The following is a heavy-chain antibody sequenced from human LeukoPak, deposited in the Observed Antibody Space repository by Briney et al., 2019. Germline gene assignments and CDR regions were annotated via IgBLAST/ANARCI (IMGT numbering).Heavy chain of an antibody. CDR1: GFTFSSYA. CDR2: ISYDGSNK. CDR3: ARERMVRGVIIA. Sequence: GRSLRLSCAASGFTFSSYAMHWVRQAPGKGLEWVAVISYDGSNKYYADSVKGRFTISRDNSKNTLYLQMNSLRAEDTAVYYCARERMVRGVIIAWGQGTLVTVSS. V-gene: IGHV3-30-3*01. D-gene: IGHD3-10*01. J-gene: IGHJ5*02.